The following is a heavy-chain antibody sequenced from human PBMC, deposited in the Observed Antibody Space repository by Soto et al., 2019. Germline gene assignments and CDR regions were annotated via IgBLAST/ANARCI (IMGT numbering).Heavy chain of an antibody. CDR3: GRDTNRYSSGWYSRDY. CDR1: GYTFTSYG. Sequence: GASVKVSCKASGYTFTSYGISWVRQAPGQGLEWMGWISAYNGNTNYAQKLQGRVTMTTDTSTSTAYMELRSLRSDDTAVYYCGRDTNRYSSGWYSRDYWGQGTLVTVSS. J-gene: IGHJ4*02. V-gene: IGHV1-18*01. CDR2: ISAYNGNT. D-gene: IGHD6-19*01.